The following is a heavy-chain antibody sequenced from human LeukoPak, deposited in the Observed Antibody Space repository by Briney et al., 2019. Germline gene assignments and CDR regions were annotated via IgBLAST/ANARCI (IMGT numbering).Heavy chain of an antibody. J-gene: IGHJ4*02. Sequence: SETLSLTCAVSGGSISSGGYSWSWIRQPPGKGLEWIGYIYYSGNTNYNPSLKSRVTISVDTSKNQFSLKLSSVTAADTAVYYCDGYNPYLHYWGQGTLVTVSS. V-gene: IGHV4-30-2*03. CDR2: IYYSGNT. CDR3: DGYNPYLHY. D-gene: IGHD5-24*01. CDR1: GGSISSGGYS.